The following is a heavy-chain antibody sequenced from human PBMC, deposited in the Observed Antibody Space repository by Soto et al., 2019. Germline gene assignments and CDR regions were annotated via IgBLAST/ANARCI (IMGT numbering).Heavy chain of an antibody. Sequence: LSLTCAVYGGSFSGYYWSWIRQPPGKGLEWIGEINHSGSTNYNPSLKSRVTISVDTSKNQFSLKLSSVTAADTAVYYCARGLGRDYYYYGMDVWAKGPRSPSP. CDR3: ARGLGRDYYYYGMDV. CDR1: GGSFSGYY. CDR2: INHSGST. V-gene: IGHV4-34*01. D-gene: IGHD1-1*01. J-gene: IGHJ6*02.